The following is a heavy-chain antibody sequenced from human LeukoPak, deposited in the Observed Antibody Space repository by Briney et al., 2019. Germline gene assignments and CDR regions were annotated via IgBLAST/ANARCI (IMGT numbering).Heavy chain of an antibody. Sequence: PGGSLRLSCAASGFTVGSNYMSWVRQVPGKGLKWVSVIYSGGSTYYADSVKGRFTISRDNSKNTLYLQMNSLRAEDTAVYYCARDLVGAAAGTDWFDPWGQGTLVTVSP. CDR1: GFTVGSNY. J-gene: IGHJ5*02. D-gene: IGHD6-13*01. CDR2: IYSGGST. CDR3: ARDLVGAAAGTDWFDP. V-gene: IGHV3-66*01.